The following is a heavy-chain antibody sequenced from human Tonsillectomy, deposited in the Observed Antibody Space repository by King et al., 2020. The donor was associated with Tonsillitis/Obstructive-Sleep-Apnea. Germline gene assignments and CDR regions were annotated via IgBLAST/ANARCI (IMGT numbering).Heavy chain of an antibody. V-gene: IGHV1-46*01. CDR2: INPSDGIT. J-gene: IGHJ4*02. Sequence: VQLVQSGAEAKTPGASVKVSCKASGYTFTRWYIHWVRQARGQGLEWMGIINPSDGITTYAQKFQGRVTMTTDTSASTVYLQLSSLRSEDTAVYYCARDDVVGRYIDSWGQGTLVTVSS. D-gene: IGHD1-14*01. CDR3: ARDDVVGRYIDS. CDR1: GYTFTRWY.